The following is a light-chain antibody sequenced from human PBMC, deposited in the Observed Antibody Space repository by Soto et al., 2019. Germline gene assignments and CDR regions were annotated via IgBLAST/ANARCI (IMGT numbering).Light chain of an antibody. Sequence: EIVLTQSPGTLSLSPGGRATLSCRASQSVSSNYLVWYQQRPGQAPRLLIHGASSRATGIPDRFSGSGSGTDFTLTISRLEPQDFAVYYCQQYGISPYTFGQGTKLEIK. CDR2: GAS. J-gene: IGKJ2*01. V-gene: IGKV3-20*01. CDR1: QSVSSNY. CDR3: QQYGISPYT.